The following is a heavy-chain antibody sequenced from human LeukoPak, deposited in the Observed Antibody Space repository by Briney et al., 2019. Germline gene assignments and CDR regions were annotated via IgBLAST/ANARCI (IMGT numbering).Heavy chain of an antibody. V-gene: IGHV3-30*04. CDR1: GFTFSSYE. CDR2: ISYDGSKI. Sequence: GWSLRLSCAASGFTFSSYEMHGVRQAPGKGLEGVAVISYDGSKIYYAGFVKGRFTIFRDNSKNTLYLQMNSLRAEDTAVYYCSREEYGEFHFDYWGQGTLVTVSS. D-gene: IGHD3-10*01. J-gene: IGHJ4*02. CDR3: SREEYGEFHFDY.